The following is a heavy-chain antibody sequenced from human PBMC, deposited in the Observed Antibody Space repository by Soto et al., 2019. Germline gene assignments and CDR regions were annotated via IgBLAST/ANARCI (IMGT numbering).Heavy chain of an antibody. V-gene: IGHV1-18*01. CDR1: GYAFTTYG. CDR2: ISAHNGNT. Sequence: QVHLVQSGAEVKKPGASVKVSCKGSGYAFTTYGITWVRQAPGQGLEWMGWISAHNGNTNYAQKPQDSVTVTRDTSTRTAYVEMRSLRSDHTAVYYCARGRYGDYWGQGALVTVSS. J-gene: IGHJ4*02. D-gene: IGHD1-1*01. CDR3: ARGRYGDY.